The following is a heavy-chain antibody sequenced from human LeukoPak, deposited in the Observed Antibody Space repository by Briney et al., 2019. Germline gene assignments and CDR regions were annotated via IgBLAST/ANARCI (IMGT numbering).Heavy chain of an antibody. J-gene: IGHJ3*02. V-gene: IGHV3-23*01. D-gene: IGHD7-27*01. Sequence: GGSLRLSCAASGFTFSSYAMSWVRQAPGKGLEWVSAISGSGGSTYYADSVKGRFTISSDNSKNTLYLQMNSLRADDTALYYCARNGDGLDALDIWGQGTMVTVSS. CDR2: ISGSGGST. CDR1: GFTFSSYA. CDR3: ARNGDGLDALDI.